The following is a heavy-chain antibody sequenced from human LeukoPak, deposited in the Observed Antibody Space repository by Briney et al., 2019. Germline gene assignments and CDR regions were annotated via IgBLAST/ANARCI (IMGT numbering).Heavy chain of an antibody. CDR3: ARGADIAAAGTGFDY. D-gene: IGHD6-13*01. Sequence: GASVKVSCKASGGTFSSYAISWVRQAPGQGLEWMGRIIPIFGTANYAQKFQGRVTITTEESTSTAYMELSSLRSEDTAVYYCARGADIAAAGTGFDYWGQGTLVTVSS. CDR1: GGTFSSYA. V-gene: IGHV1-69*05. CDR2: IIPIFGTA. J-gene: IGHJ4*02.